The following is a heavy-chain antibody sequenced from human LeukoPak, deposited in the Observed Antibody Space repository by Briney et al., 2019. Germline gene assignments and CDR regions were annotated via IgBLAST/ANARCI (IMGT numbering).Heavy chain of an antibody. Sequence: GGSLTLAWAASRCTFRSYSMNMRRQPPGKGLEWVSSISSSSSYIYYADSVKGRFTISRDNAKNSLYLQMNSLRAEDTAVYYCARDGSLPDIWGQGTMVTVSS. CDR1: RCTFRSYS. D-gene: IGHD6-13*01. V-gene: IGHV3-21*01. J-gene: IGHJ3*02. CDR3: ARDGSLPDI. CDR2: ISSSSSYI.